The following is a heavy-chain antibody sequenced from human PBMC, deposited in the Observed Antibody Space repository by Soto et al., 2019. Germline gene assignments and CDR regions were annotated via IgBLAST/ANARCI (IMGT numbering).Heavy chain of an antibody. V-gene: IGHV1-18*01. D-gene: IGHD3-10*01. Sequence: ASVKVSCKASGYTFTSYGISWVRQAPGQGLEWMGWISAYNGNTNYAQKLQGRVTMTTDTSTSTAYMELRSLRSDDTAVYYCARDIGEAYYYGSGSYYYFDYWGQGTLVTVSS. CDR2: ISAYNGNT. J-gene: IGHJ4*02. CDR1: GYTFTSYG. CDR3: ARDIGEAYYYGSGSYYYFDY.